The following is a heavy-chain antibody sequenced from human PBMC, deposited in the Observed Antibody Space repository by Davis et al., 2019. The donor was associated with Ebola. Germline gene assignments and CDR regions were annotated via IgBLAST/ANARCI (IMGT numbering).Heavy chain of an antibody. CDR1: GDSISSSNW. CDR3: ARWSSWWRGWWFDP. D-gene: IGHD2-15*01. V-gene: IGHV4-4*02. J-gene: IGHJ5*02. CDR2: ISQSGST. Sequence: MPSETLSLTCAVSGDSISSSNWWSWVRQPPGKGLEWIGEISQSGSTNYNPSLKSRVTISVDKSKNQFSLKLSSVTAADTAVYYCARWSSWWRGWWFDPWGQGTLVTASS.